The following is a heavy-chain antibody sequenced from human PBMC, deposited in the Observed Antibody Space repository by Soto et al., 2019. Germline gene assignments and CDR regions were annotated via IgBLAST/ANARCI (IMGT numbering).Heavy chain of an antibody. V-gene: IGHV4-39*01. J-gene: IGHJ4*02. CDR3: ARPRYSFGTSGYYTFDY. CDR2: IYFSGSGTS. CDR1: GYFISNTTYY. D-gene: IGHD3-3*01. Sequence: XETLSLTCSVSGYFISNTTYYWAWVRQAPGKGLEWVGSIYFSGSGTSHYNPSLKSRVTISVDTSKNQFSLKLTSVTAADTAVYYCARPRYSFGTSGYYTFDYWGQGTLVTVSS.